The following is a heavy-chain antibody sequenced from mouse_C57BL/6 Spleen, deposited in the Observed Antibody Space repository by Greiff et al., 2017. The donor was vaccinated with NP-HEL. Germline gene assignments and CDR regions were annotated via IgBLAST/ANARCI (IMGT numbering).Heavy chain of an antibody. CDR3: ARSTNYYGSRNYFDY. CDR2: IHPNSGST. J-gene: IGHJ2*01. CDR1: GYTFTSYW. Sequence: QVQLQQPGAELVKPGASVKLSCKASGYTFTSYWMHWVKQRPGQGLEWIGMIHPNSGSTNYNEKFKSKATLTVDKSSSTAYMQLSSLTSEDSAVYYCARSTNYYGSRNYFDYWGQGTTLTVSS. V-gene: IGHV1-64*01. D-gene: IGHD1-1*01.